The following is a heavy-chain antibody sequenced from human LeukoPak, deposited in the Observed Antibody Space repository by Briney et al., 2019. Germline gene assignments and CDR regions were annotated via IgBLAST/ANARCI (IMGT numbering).Heavy chain of an antibody. CDR1: RFTFSSYW. V-gene: IGHV3-7*01. CDR2: IKQDGSEK. J-gene: IGHJ4*02. Sequence: GGSLRLACAASRFTFSSYWISWVRQAPGKVLEWVANIKQDGSEKYYVDSVKGRFTISRDNAKNPLYLQMNSLSAEDTAVYYCVRERSYWGQGTLVTVSS. CDR3: VRERSY.